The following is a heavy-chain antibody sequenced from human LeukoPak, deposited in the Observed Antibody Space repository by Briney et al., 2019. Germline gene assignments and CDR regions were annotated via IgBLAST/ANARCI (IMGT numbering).Heavy chain of an antibody. CDR1: GYTFTGYY. CDR2: INPKSGGT. J-gene: IGHJ4*02. CDR3: ARVYCSSTSCYYFDY. V-gene: IGHV1-2*02. Sequence: ASVKVSCKASGYTFTGYYMHWVRQAPGQGLEWMGWINPKSGGTNYAQKFQGRVTMTRDTSISTAYMEVSRLRSDDTAVYYCARVYCSSTSCYYFDYWGQGTLVTVSS. D-gene: IGHD2-2*01.